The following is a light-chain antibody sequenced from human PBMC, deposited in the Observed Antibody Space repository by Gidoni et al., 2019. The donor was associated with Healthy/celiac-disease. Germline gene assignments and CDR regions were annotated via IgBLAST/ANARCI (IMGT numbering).Light chain of an antibody. J-gene: IGKJ4*01. Sequence: DIQMTQSPSFVSASVGDRVTITCRASQGISNWLAWYQQKPGKAPKLLIYGASSLQGGVPSRFSGSGSETDFTLTISSLQPEDSATYYCQQTNSFPLTFXGXTKVEIK. CDR3: QQTNSFPLT. CDR2: GAS. CDR1: QGISNW. V-gene: IGKV1-12*01.